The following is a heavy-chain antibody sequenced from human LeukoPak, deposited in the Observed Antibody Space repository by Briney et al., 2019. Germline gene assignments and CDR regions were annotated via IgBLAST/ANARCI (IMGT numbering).Heavy chain of an antibody. CDR3: ARGRHYYYDSSGYWSYFDY. Sequence: SETLSLTCAVYGGSFSGYYWSWIRQPPGKGLERIGEINHSGSTNYNPSLKSRVTISVDTSKNQFSLKLSSVTAADTAVYYCARGRHYYYDSSGYWSYFDYWGQGTLVTVSS. D-gene: IGHD3-22*01. J-gene: IGHJ4*02. CDR1: GGSFSGYY. CDR2: INHSGST. V-gene: IGHV4-34*01.